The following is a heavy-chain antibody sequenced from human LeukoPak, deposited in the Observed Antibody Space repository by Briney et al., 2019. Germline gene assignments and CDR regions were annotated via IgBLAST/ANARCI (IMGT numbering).Heavy chain of an antibody. Sequence: GRSLRLSCAASGFTFSSYGMNWVRQAPGKGLEWVSTISGSGDSTYYADSVKGRFTSSRDNSKNTLYLQMNSLRAEDTAVYYCAKGAYYADWGQGTLVTVSS. J-gene: IGHJ4*02. V-gene: IGHV3-23*01. D-gene: IGHD3-3*01. CDR1: GFTFSSYG. CDR2: ISGSGDST. CDR3: AKGAYYAD.